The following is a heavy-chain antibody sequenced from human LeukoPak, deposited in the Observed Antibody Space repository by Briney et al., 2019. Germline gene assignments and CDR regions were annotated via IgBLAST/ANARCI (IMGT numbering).Heavy chain of an antibody. D-gene: IGHD3-10*01. V-gene: IGHV1-18*04. CDR1: GYTFTSYG. CDR2: ISSYNGNT. Sequence: ASVKVSCKASGYTFTSYGISWVRQAPGQGLEWMGCISSYNGNTDYAQKLQGRVTMTTDTSTSTAYMELRSLRSDDTAVYYCARDSLRFGAPRFDYWGQGTLVTASS. CDR3: ARDSLRFGAPRFDY. J-gene: IGHJ4*02.